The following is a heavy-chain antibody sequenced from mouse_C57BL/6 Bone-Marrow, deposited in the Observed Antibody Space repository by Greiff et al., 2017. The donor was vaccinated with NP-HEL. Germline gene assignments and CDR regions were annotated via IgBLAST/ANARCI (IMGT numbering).Heavy chain of an antibody. CDR3: AREGGLRRRTYAMYY. J-gene: IGHJ4*01. CDR1: GFTFSDSS. CDR2: INYDGSST. D-gene: IGHD2-4*01. V-gene: IGHV5-16*01. Sequence: EVQRVESEGGLVQPGSSMKLSCTASGFTFSDSSMAWVRQVPEKGLEWVANINYDGSSTYYLDSLKSRFIISRDNAKNILYLQMSSLKSEDTATYYCAREGGLRRRTYAMYYWDQGTSDTVSS.